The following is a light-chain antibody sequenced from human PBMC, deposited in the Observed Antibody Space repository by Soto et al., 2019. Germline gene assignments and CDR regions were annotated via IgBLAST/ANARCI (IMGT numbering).Light chain of an antibody. CDR2: DAS. CDR1: QSLISN. CDR3: QRYNKWPLT. Sequence: ELVMTQSPATLSVSPGERATLSCRASQSLISNLAWYQQKPGQAPRLLIYDASSRATGISPRFSGSGSGTEFTLTLSSLQSEDFAIYYWQRYNKWPLTFGQGTRLEIK. V-gene: IGKV3-15*01. J-gene: IGKJ5*01.